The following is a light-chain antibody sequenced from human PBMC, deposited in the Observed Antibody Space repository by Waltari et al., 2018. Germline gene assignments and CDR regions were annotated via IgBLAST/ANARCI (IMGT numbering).Light chain of an antibody. J-gene: IGLJ3*02. Sequence: QSALTQPRSVSGSPGQSVTISCTGTSSDVGGYHYVSWYQQHPDKAPKLIIYDINKRPSGVPDRFSGSKSGNTASLTISGLQAEDEADYYCCSYVGSNIYWVFGGGTKLTVL. CDR1: SSDVGGYHY. V-gene: IGLV2-11*01. CDR2: DIN. CDR3: CSYVGSNIYWV.